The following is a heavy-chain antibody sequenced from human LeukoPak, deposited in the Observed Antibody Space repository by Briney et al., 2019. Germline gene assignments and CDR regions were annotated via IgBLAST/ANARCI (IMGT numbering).Heavy chain of an antibody. Sequence: SETLSLTCTVSGGSISSYYWSWIRQPPGKGLEWIGYIYYSGSTNYNPSLKSRVTLSVDTSKNQFSLKLSSVTAADTAVYYCARVGYYYDSSGYLDYWGQGTLVTVSS. J-gene: IGHJ4*02. CDR3: ARVGYYYDSSGYLDY. D-gene: IGHD3-22*01. CDR2: IYYSGST. V-gene: IGHV4-59*01. CDR1: GGSISSYY.